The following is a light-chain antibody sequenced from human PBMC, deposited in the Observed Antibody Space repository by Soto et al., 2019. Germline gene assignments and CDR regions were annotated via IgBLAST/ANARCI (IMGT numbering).Light chain of an antibody. Sequence: EIVLTQSPGTLSLSPGESATLSCRASQSVSSSQVAWYQQKPGQAPRLLIYGASSRATGIPDRFSGVGSETDFTLTIIRLEPEDFAVYYCQQYDKSPHTFGQGTKLEIK. V-gene: IGKV3-20*01. J-gene: IGKJ2*01. CDR3: QQYDKSPHT. CDR1: QSVSSSQ. CDR2: GAS.